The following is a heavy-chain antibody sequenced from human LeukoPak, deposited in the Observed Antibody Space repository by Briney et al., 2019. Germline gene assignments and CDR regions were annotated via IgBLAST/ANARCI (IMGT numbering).Heavy chain of an antibody. Sequence: ASVKVSYKASGYTVTNYGISWVRQAPGQRLEWMGWISAYNGNTNYAQKLQGRVTMTTDTSTGTAYMELRSLRSDDTAVYYCARRYYYDNSGYYYFDYWGQGTLVTVSS. CDR3: ARRYYYDNSGYYYFDY. CDR2: ISAYNGNT. CDR1: GYTVTNYG. D-gene: IGHD3-22*01. J-gene: IGHJ4*02. V-gene: IGHV1-18*01.